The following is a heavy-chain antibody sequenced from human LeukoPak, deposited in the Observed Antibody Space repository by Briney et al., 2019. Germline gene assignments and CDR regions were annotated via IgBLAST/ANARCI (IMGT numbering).Heavy chain of an antibody. CDR3: ARDRYYDYVWGSYLTYMDV. V-gene: IGHV4-39*07. D-gene: IGHD3-16*02. Sequence: SETLSLTCTVSGDSISSSSYYWGWIRQPPGKGLEWIGNIYYSGSTYYNPSLKSRVTISVDTSKNQFSLKLSSVTAADTAVYYCARDRYYDYVWGSYLTYMDVWGKGTTVTVSS. J-gene: IGHJ6*03. CDR1: GDSISSSSYY. CDR2: IYYSGST.